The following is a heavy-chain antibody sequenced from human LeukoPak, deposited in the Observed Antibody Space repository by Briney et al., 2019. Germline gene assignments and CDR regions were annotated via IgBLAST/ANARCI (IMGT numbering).Heavy chain of an antibody. CDR3: AGEDNSSGYRPFDI. CDR2: INPNNGGT. Sequence: PVASVKVSCKASGYTFTGYYIHWVRQAPGQGLEWMGRINPNNGGTNYAQKFQGRVTMTRDMSMSTAYMELSRLRSVDTAVYYCAGEDNSSGYRPFDIWGQGTMVTVPS. J-gene: IGHJ3*02. V-gene: IGHV1-2*06. CDR1: GYTFTGYY. D-gene: IGHD3-22*01.